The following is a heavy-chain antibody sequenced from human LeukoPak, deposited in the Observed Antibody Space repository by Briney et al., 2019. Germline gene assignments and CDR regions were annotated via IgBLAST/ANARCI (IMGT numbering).Heavy chain of an antibody. CDR2: IYYSGST. CDR1: DGSISSYY. CDR3: ARDDLLPGSGWYRFDY. V-gene: IGHV4-59*01. Sequence: SETLSLTCTVSDGSISSYYWSWIRQPPGKGLEWIGYIYYSGSTNYNPSLKSRVTISVDTSKNQFSLKLSSVTAADTAVYYCARDDLLPGSGWYRFDYWGQGTLVTVSS. J-gene: IGHJ4*02. D-gene: IGHD6-19*01.